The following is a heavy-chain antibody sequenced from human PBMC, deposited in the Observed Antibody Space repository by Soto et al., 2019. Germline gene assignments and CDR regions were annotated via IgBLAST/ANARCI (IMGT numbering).Heavy chain of an antibody. J-gene: IGHJ4*02. CDR1: GDSVSSNSAA. CDR2: TYYRSKWYN. D-gene: IGHD5-12*01. V-gene: IGHV6-1*01. Sequence: PXQTLSLTSAISGDSVSSNSAACNLIRQSPSRGLEWLGRTYYRSKWYNDYAVSVKSRITINPDTSKNQFSLQLNSVTPEDTAVYYCARGKLMRWLQNYFDYWGQGTLVTVSS. CDR3: ARGKLMRWLQNYFDY.